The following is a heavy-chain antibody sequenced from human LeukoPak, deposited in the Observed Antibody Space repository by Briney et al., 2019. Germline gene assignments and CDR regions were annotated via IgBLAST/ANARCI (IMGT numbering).Heavy chain of an antibody. Sequence: GGSLRLSCAASGFTFITYAMSWVRQAPGKGLEWVSAISGSGDNTYYADSVKGRFTISRDNSKNTLYLQMNSLRPEDTAVYYCARVLSGRGSLYDYYYYMDVWGKGTTVTISS. J-gene: IGHJ6*03. CDR2: ISGSGDNT. D-gene: IGHD3-10*01. CDR1: GFTFITYA. CDR3: ARVLSGRGSLYDYYYYMDV. V-gene: IGHV3-23*01.